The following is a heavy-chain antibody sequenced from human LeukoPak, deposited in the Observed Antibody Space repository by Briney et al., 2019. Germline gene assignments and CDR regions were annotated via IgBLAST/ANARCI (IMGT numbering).Heavy chain of an antibody. CDR1: GFTVSSNS. J-gene: IGHJ4*02. CDR3: ARVRLWFGEFDY. Sequence: GGSLRLSCTVSGFTVSSNSRSWVRQAPGKGLEWVSFIYSDNTHYSDSVKGRFTISRDNSKNTLYLQMNSLRAEDTAVYYCARVRLWFGEFDYWGQGTLVTVSS. D-gene: IGHD3-10*01. V-gene: IGHV3-66*03. CDR2: IYSDNT.